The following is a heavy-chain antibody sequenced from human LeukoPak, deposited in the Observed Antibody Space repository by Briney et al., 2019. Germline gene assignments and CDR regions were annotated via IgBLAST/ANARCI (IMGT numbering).Heavy chain of an antibody. J-gene: IGHJ4*02. CDR1: GYTFTNYD. Sequence: GASVKVSCKASGYTFTNYDINWVRQATGQGLEWKGYKNPNSGSSAYAQKFQGRVTITTDASISTAYMEVSGLRSEDTALYYCTREGLDYWGQGTLVTVSS. V-gene: IGHV1-8*01. CDR3: TREGLDY. CDR2: KNPNSGSS.